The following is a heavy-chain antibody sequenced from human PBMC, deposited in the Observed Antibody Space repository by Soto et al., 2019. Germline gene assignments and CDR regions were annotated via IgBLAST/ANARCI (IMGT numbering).Heavy chain of an antibody. Sequence: SVKVSCKASGGTLSSYAISWVRQAPGQGLEWMGGIIPIFGTANYAQKFQGRVTITADKSTSTAYMELSSLRSEDTAVYYCARAFSYYYDSSGYPFDSWGQGTLVTVSS. D-gene: IGHD3-22*01. J-gene: IGHJ4*02. CDR1: GGTLSSYA. CDR3: ARAFSYYYDSSGYPFDS. V-gene: IGHV1-69*06. CDR2: IIPIFGTA.